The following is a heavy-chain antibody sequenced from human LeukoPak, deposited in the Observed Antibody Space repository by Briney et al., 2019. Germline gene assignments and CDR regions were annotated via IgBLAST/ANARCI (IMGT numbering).Heavy chain of an antibody. CDR3: ARRPTVYDAFDI. CDR1: GSSFTSYW. CDR2: IYPGHSDT. Sequence: GESLKISCKGSGSSFTSYWIGWVRQVPGKGLEWMGIIYPGHSDTRYSPPFQGQVTISADKSISTAYLQWSSLKASDTAMYYCARRPTVYDAFDIWGQGTMVTVSS. V-gene: IGHV5-51*01. D-gene: IGHD4-17*01. J-gene: IGHJ3*02.